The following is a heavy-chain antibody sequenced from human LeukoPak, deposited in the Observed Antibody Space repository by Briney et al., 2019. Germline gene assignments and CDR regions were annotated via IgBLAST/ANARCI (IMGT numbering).Heavy chain of an antibody. J-gene: IGHJ3*02. CDR2: IKQDGSEK. CDR1: GFTFSSYW. V-gene: IGHV3-7*01. D-gene: IGHD3-3*01. CDR3: ARLRFLEWFPRYGAFDI. Sequence: GGSLRLSCAASGFTFSSYWMSWVRQAPGKGLEWVANIKQDGSEKYYVDPVKGRFTISRDNAKNSLYLQMNSLRAEDTAVYYCARLRFLEWFPRYGAFDIWGQGTMVTVSS.